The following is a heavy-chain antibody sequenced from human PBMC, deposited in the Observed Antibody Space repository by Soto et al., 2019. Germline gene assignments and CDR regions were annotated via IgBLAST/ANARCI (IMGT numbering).Heavy chain of an antibody. CDR3: TTDEADNGNDGDFDY. V-gene: IGHV3-15*01. D-gene: IGHD1-1*01. CDR2: IKNKRTT. J-gene: IGHJ4*02. CDR1: GLPFSKAW. Sequence: EVHLVESGGGLVKPGGSLRLSCAASGLPFSKAWMSWVRQAPGKGLEWVGRIKNKRTTDYAAPVRDRFTISRDDSQNMLYLQMDSLKTEDTAVYYCTTDEADNGNDGDFDYWGQGTLVTVSS.